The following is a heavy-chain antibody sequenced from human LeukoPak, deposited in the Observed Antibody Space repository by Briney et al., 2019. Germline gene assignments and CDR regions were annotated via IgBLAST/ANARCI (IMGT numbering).Heavy chain of an antibody. CDR1: GFTFSRYA. Sequence: PGGSLRLSCAASGFTFSRYAMSWVRQAPGKGLEWVSGISGSGGSTYYADSVKGRFTISRDNSKNTLYLQMNSLRAEDTAVYYCAKEGYCGGDCYREFDYWGQGTLVTVSS. D-gene: IGHD2-21*02. CDR2: ISGSGGST. V-gene: IGHV3-23*01. J-gene: IGHJ4*02. CDR3: AKEGYCGGDCYREFDY.